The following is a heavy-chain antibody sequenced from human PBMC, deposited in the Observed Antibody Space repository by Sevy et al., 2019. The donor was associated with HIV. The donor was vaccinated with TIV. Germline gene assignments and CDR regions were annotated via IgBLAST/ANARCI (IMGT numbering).Heavy chain of an antibody. D-gene: IGHD5-18*01. CDR3: TTDGGGYNYGYSFDY. CDR2: IWSDGAYQ. CDR1: GFTFSNYA. Sequence: GGSLRLSCAATGFTFSNYAMHWVRQAPGKGMEWVAIIWSDGAYQYHGDSVKGRFTISRDDSKNTLYLQMNSLKTEDTAVYYCTTDGGGYNYGYSFDYWGQGTLVTVSS. V-gene: IGHV3-33*01. J-gene: IGHJ4*02.